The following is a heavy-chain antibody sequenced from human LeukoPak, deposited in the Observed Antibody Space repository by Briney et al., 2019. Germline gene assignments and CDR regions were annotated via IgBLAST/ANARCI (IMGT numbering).Heavy chain of an antibody. CDR1: GFTVSSNY. CDR3: ARDRGYYDSSGYLGQDHYYYYYGMDV. CDR2: IYSGGST. Sequence: GGSLRLSCAASGFTVSSNYMSWVRQAPGKGLEWVSVIYSGGSTYYADSVKGRFTISRGNSKNTLYLQMNSLRAEDTAVYYCARDRGYYDSSGYLGQDHYYYYYGMDVWGQGTTVTVSS. J-gene: IGHJ6*02. V-gene: IGHV3-53*01. D-gene: IGHD3-22*01.